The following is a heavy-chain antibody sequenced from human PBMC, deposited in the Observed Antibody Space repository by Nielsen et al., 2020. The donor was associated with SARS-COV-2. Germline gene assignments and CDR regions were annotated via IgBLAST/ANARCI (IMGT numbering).Heavy chain of an antibody. CDR1: GGSISSGDYY. CDR3: ARDLMVRGTDDAFDI. D-gene: IGHD3-10*01. J-gene: IGHJ3*02. Sequence: SETLSLTCTVSGGSISSGDYYWSWIRQPPGKGLEWIGYIYYSGSTNYNPSLKSRVTISVDTSKNQFSLKLSSVTAADTAVYYCARDLMVRGTDDAFDIWGQGTMVTVSS. CDR2: IYYSGST. V-gene: IGHV4-61*08.